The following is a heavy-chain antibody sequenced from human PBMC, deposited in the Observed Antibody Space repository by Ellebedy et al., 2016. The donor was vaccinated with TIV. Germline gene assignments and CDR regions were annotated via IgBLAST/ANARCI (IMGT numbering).Heavy chain of an antibody. Sequence: PGGSLRLSCAASGFTFSTYWMHWVRQAPGKGLVWVSRINSDGSSTTYADSLKGRFTISRANAKNTLYLQMNSLRAEDTAVYYCSRAPGDNWFDPWGQGTLVTVSS. D-gene: IGHD7-27*01. CDR2: INSDGSST. CDR3: SRAPGDNWFDP. V-gene: IGHV3-74*01. J-gene: IGHJ5*02. CDR1: GFTFSTYW.